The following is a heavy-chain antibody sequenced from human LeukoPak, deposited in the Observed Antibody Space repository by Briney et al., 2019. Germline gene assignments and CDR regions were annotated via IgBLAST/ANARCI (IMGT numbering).Heavy chain of an antibody. J-gene: IGHJ4*02. CDR2: ISYDGSNK. V-gene: IGHV3-30*18. CDR1: GLTFSSYG. Sequence: GGSLRLSCAASGLTFSSYGMHWVRQAPGKGLEWVAVISYDGSNKYYADSVKGRFTISRDNSKNTLYLQMNSLRAEDTAVYYCAKDIDYSIEGEFDYWGQGTLVTVSS. CDR3: AKDIDYSIEGEFDY. D-gene: IGHD4-11*01.